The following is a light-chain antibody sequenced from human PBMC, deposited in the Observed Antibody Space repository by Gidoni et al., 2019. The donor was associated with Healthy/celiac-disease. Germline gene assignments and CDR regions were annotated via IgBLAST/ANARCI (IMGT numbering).Light chain of an antibody. Sequence: DLVIPHSPDSLSVSLGERATINCKSSQSVLSSSNNKNYLAWYQQKPGQPPKLLIYWASTRESGVPDRFSGSGSGTDFTLTISSLQAEDVAVYYCQQYYSTPWTFGQGTKVEIK. CDR3: QQYYSTPWT. CDR2: WAS. CDR1: QSVLSSSNNKNY. V-gene: IGKV4-1*01. J-gene: IGKJ1*01.